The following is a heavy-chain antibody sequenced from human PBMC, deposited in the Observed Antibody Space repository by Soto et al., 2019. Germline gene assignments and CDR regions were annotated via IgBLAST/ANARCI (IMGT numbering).Heavy chain of an antibody. D-gene: IGHD3-22*01. Sequence: QVQLVESGGGVVQPGGSLRLSCAGSGFNFNNYGMYWVRQAPGKGLEWVAFISFQGTNDYYAEAVKGRFTISKDYSKKTLFLQMNSLRADDTAMYYCVKLMFDHDSSDFSGDYWGQGTLVTVS. CDR3: VKLMFDHDSSDFSGDY. CDR1: GFNFNNYG. V-gene: IGHV3-30*18. J-gene: IGHJ4*02. CDR2: ISFQGTND.